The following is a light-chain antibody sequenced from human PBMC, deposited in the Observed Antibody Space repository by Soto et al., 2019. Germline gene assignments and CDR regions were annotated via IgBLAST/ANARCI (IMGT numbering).Light chain of an antibody. CDR1: QSVSSN. J-gene: IGKJ1*01. CDR3: QQYGSSPRT. Sequence: IVITQCPATLSVSPGERATLSFRASQSVSSNLAWYQQEPGQAPRLLISGASTRATGIPARFSGSGSGTDFTLTISRLEPEDFAVYCCQQYGSSPRTFGQGTKVDI. V-gene: IGKV3D-15*02. CDR2: GAS.